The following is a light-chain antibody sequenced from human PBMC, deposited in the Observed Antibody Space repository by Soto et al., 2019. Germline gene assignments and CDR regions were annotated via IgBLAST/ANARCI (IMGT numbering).Light chain of an antibody. CDR1: HDINTY. Sequence: DIQMTQSPSSVSASVGDTVTITCRASHDINTYLGWYQQKPGKAPRLLIYAASSLQSGVPSRFSGLGSGTDFSLTISSLQPEDFAIYYCQQADSIPWTFGQGTKVDIK. CDR2: AAS. V-gene: IGKV1-12*01. CDR3: QQADSIPWT. J-gene: IGKJ1*01.